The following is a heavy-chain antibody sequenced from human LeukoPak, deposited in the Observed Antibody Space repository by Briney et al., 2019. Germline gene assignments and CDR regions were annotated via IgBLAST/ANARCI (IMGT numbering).Heavy chain of an antibody. Sequence: GGSLRLSCAASGFTLSSYVMSWVRQAPGKGLEWVSTISGSGGSTYYADSVKGRFTISRDNSKNTLSLQMNSLRAEDTALYYCAKDTGQWPVRTFDYWGQGTLVTVSS. V-gene: IGHV3-23*01. CDR1: GFTLSSYV. CDR3: AKDTGQWPVRTFDY. D-gene: IGHD6-19*01. J-gene: IGHJ4*02. CDR2: ISGSGGST.